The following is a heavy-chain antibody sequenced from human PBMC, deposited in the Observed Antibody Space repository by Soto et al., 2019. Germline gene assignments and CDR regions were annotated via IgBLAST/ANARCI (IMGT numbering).Heavy chain of an antibody. J-gene: IGHJ6*02. CDR3: ASAQHDFWSGYYRPYYYYGMDV. V-gene: IGHV1-69*06. Sequence: QVQLVQSGAEVKKPGSSVKVSCKASGGTFSSYAISWVRQAPGQGLEWMGGIIPIFGTANYAQKFQGRVTITADKSTSTAYMELSSLRSEDTAVYYCASAQHDFWSGYYRPYYYYGMDVWGQGTTVTVSS. D-gene: IGHD3-3*01. CDR2: IIPIFGTA. CDR1: GGTFSSYA.